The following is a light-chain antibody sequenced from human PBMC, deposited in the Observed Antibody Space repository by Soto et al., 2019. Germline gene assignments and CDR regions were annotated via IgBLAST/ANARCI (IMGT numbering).Light chain of an antibody. CDR3: SSYTGSSLRL. V-gene: IGLV2-14*01. CDR2: DVS. J-gene: IGLJ1*01. CDR1: SSDVGGYNY. Sequence: QSVLTQPASVSGSPGQSITISCTGTSSDVGGYNYVSWYQQHPGKAPKLMIYDVSTRPSGVSNRFSGSKSGNTASLTISGLQAEDEADYYCSSYTGSSLRLFGTGTKGTVL.